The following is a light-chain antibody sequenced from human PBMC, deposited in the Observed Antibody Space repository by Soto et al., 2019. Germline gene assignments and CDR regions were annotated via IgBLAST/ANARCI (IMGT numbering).Light chain of an antibody. J-gene: IGKJ1*01. CDR2: GAS. Sequence: EIVMTQSPATLSVSPGERATLSCRASQSVSSDLAWYHQKPGQAPRLLIYGASTMATGIPARFSGSGSGTEFTLTIHSLQSEDFAVYYCQQYNNWPRTFGQGTKVEIK. CDR3: QQYNNWPRT. V-gene: IGKV3-15*01. CDR1: QSVSSD.